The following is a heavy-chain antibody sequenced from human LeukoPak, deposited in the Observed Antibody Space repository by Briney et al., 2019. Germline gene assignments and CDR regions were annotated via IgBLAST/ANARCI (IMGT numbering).Heavy chain of an antibody. D-gene: IGHD2-15*01. CDR2: INSDGSST. CDR1: GFTFSSYW. V-gene: IGHV3-74*01. Sequence: GGSLRLSCAASGFTFSSYWMHWVRQAPGKGLVWVSRINSDGSSTSYADSVKGRFTISRDNAKNTLYLQMNSLRAEDTAVYYCARDTGCSGGSCKFHSFDYWGQGTLVTVSS. J-gene: IGHJ4*02. CDR3: ARDTGCSGGSCKFHSFDY.